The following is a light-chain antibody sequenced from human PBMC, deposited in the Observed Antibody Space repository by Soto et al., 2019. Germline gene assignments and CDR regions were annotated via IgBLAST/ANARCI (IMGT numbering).Light chain of an antibody. Sequence: QSVLTQPPSASGTPGQRVTMSCSGSSSNIGSNTVNWYQQLPGTAPKLLISGNNERPSGVPGRFSGSKSGTSASLAISGLQSEDEADYFCAGWDDSLNGVVFGGGTKLTVL. CDR1: SSNIGSNT. CDR2: GNN. V-gene: IGLV1-44*01. J-gene: IGLJ2*01. CDR3: AGWDDSLNGVV.